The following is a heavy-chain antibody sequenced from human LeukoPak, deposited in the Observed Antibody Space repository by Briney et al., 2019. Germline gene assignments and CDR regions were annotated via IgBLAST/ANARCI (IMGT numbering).Heavy chain of an antibody. CDR1: GGSISSGSYY. CDR2: IYTSGST. Sequence: SDTLSLTCTVSGGSISSGSYYWRWIRQPAGKGLEWIGRIYTSGSTNYNPSLKSRVTISVDTSKSQFSLKLSSVTAADTAVYYCARTSSWYDYWGQGTLVTVSS. V-gene: IGHV4-61*02. J-gene: IGHJ4*02. D-gene: IGHD6-13*01. CDR3: ARTSSWYDY.